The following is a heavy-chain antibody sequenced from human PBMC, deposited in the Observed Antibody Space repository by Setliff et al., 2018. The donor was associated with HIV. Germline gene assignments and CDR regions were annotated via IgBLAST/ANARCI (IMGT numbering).Heavy chain of an antibody. CDR1: GFTFSTYH. CDR3: TSGVEQWLIRGY. D-gene: IGHD6-19*01. CDR2: ITQDGSDK. V-gene: IGHV3-7*03. J-gene: IGHJ4*02. Sequence: GGSLRLSCAASGFTFSTYHMSWVRQAPGKGLEWVAKITQDGSDKHYVDSVKGRFTISRDDSENTAYLQMNSLKTEDTAVYYCTSGVEQWLIRGYWGQGTLVTVSS.